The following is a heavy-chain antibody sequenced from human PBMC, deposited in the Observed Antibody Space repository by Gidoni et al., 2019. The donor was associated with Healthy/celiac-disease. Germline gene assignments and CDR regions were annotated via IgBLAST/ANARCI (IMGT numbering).Heavy chain of an antibody. V-gene: IGHV1-69*01. Sequence: QVQLVQSGAEVKKPGSSVKVSCKASGGPFSSYAISWVRQAPGQGLAWMGGIIPIFGTANYAQKFQGRVTITADESTSTAYMELSSLRSEDTAVYYCARNNWDNLNNYYYYYGMDVWGQGTTVTVSS. CDR1: GGPFSSYA. CDR2: IIPIFGTA. CDR3: ARNNWDNLNNYYYYYGMDV. J-gene: IGHJ6*02. D-gene: IGHD1-20*01.